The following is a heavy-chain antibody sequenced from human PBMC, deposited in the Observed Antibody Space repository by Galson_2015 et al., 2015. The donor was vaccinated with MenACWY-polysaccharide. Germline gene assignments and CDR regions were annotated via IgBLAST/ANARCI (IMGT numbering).Heavy chain of an antibody. CDR3: ARDNGPSGWYY. D-gene: IGHD6-19*01. Sequence: SVKVSCKASGYTFTSFVLHWVRQAPGQRLEWMGWINAGNGNTKYSQKFQGRVTITRDTSASTVYMELNSLRSEDTAVYYCARDNGPSGWYYWGQGTLVTVSS. J-gene: IGHJ4*02. V-gene: IGHV1-3*01. CDR2: INAGNGNT. CDR1: GYTFTSFV.